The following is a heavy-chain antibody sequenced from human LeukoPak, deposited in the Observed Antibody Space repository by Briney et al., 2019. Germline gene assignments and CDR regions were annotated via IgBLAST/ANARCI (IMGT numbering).Heavy chain of an antibody. V-gene: IGHV4-34*01. J-gene: IGHJ3*02. CDR1: GGSFGGHY. D-gene: IGHD6-6*01. CDR3: AREYTTSSTAFDI. CDR2: TKHSGST. Sequence: SETLSLTCAVYGGSFGGHYWSWIRQSPGKGLEWIGETKHSGSTNYNPSLKTRVTMSLDTSKNQVSLKLTSVTAADTAVYYCAREYTTSSTAFDIWGQGTMVTVSS.